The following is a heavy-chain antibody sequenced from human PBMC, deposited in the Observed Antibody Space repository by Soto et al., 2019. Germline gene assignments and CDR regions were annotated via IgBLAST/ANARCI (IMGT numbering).Heavy chain of an antibody. D-gene: IGHD3-3*01. CDR2: IWYDGSNK. CDR3: ARERKTYYDFWSGSDELLYYYYGMDV. V-gene: IGHV3-33*01. Sequence: QVQLVESGGGVVQPGRSLRLSCAASGFTFSSYGMHWVRQAPGKGLEWVAVIWYDGSNKYYADSVKGRFTISRDNSKNTLYLKMNSLRAEDTAVYYCARERKTYYDFWSGSDELLYYYYGMDVWGQGTTVTVSS. J-gene: IGHJ6*02. CDR1: GFTFSSYG.